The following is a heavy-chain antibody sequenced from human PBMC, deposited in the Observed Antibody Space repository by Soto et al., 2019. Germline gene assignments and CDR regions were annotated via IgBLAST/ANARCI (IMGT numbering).Heavy chain of an antibody. CDR2: ISTSSRYT. J-gene: IGHJ4*02. CDR3: AREKFAVAGRVADY. D-gene: IGHD6-19*01. V-gene: IGHV3-21*04. CDR1: GFTFDTYV. Sequence: EVQRVESGGGLVMPAGSLRLSCAASGFTFDTYVMNWVRQAPGKGLEWVSSISTSSRYTYYADSVKGRFTISRDNARNSLYLQMNSLRADDTAIYYCAREKFAVAGRVADYWGQGTLVTVSS.